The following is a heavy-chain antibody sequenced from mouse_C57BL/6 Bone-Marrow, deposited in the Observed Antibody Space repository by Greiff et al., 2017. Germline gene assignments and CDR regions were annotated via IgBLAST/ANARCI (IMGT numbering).Heavy chain of an antibody. D-gene: IGHD1-1*01. J-gene: IGHJ2*01. CDR3: TTVVHY. CDR2: LDPENGDT. CDR1: GFNIKDDY. Sequence: VQLQQSGAELVRPGASVKLSCTASGFNIKDDYMHWVKQRPEQGLEWIGWLDPENGDTEYASKFQGKATVTADTSSNTAYLQLSSLTSADTAVYYCTTVVHYWGQGTTLTVSS. V-gene: IGHV14-4*01.